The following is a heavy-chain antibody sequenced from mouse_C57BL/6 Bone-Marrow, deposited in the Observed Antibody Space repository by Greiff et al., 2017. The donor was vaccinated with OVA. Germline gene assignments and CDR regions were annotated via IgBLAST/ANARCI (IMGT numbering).Heavy chain of an antibody. D-gene: IGHD2-4*01. CDR1: GFTFSSYA. Sequence: EVQLVESGGGLVKPGGSLKLSCAASGFTFSSYAMSWVRQTPEKRLEWVATISDGGSYTYYPDNVKGRFTISRDNAKNNLYLQMSHLKSEDTAMYYCARVGGLRRGYYFDYWGQGTTLTVSS. CDR2: ISDGGSYT. J-gene: IGHJ2*01. V-gene: IGHV5-4*01. CDR3: ARVGGLRRGYYFDY.